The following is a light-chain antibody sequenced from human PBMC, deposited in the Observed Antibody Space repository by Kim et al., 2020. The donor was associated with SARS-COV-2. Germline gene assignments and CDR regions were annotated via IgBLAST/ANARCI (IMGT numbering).Light chain of an antibody. J-gene: IGLJ2*01. V-gene: IGLV1-51*01. CDR3: GTWDSSLSAVV. Sequence: GQKVTISCSGSRSNIGNNYVSRYQQLPGTAPKLLIYDNNKRPSGIPDRFSGSKSGTSATLGITGLQTGDEADYYCGTWDSSLSAVVFGGGTQLTVL. CDR1: RSNIGNNY. CDR2: DNN.